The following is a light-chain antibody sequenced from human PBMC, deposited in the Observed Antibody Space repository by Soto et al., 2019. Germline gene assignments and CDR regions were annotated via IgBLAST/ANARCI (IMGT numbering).Light chain of an antibody. CDR1: QSVSRSY. Sequence: EIVLTQSPGTLSLSPGERATLSCRASQSVSRSYLAWYQQKPGQAPRLLIYAASSRTTGIPDRFSGSGSGTDFTLTISRLEPEDFAVYYCQQSHNSFTFGQGTKVDIK. J-gene: IGKJ1*01. V-gene: IGKV3-20*01. CDR2: AAS. CDR3: QQSHNSFT.